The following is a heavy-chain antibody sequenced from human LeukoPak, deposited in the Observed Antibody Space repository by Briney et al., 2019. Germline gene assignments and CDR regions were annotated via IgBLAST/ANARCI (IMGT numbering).Heavy chain of an antibody. CDR3: AKGHRSAAGTDY. CDR1: GFTFSSYG. Sequence: GGSLRLSCAASGFTFSSYGMHWVRQAPGKGLEWVAFIRYDGSNKYYADSVKGRFTISRDNSKNTLYLQMNSLRAEDTAVYYCAKGHRSAAGTDYWGQGTLVTVSS. D-gene: IGHD6-13*01. CDR2: IRYDGSNK. J-gene: IGHJ4*02. V-gene: IGHV3-30*02.